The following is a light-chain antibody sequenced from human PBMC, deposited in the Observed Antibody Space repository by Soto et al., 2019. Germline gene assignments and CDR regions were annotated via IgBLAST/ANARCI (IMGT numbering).Light chain of an antibody. V-gene: IGLV2-11*02. J-gene: IGLJ1*01. Sequence: SVLTRPRSGTRVHVRGGSITNTGTSSDVGGYDYVCWYQQHPGKAPQLMIYDVSERPSGVPDRFSGSKSGNTASLTISGLQAEDEADYYCCSYAGSYTYVFGPGTKVTVL. CDR3: CSYAGSYTYV. CDR2: DVS. CDR1: SSDVGGYDY.